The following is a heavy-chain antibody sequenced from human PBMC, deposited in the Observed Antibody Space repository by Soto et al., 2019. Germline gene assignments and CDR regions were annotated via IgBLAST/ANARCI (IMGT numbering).Heavy chain of an antibody. CDR3: ARVRSSGDSLGY. J-gene: IGHJ4*02. V-gene: IGHV4-61*01. Sequence: VQLQESGPGLVKPSETLSLTCTVSGGSVSSGSYYWSWTRQPPGKGLEWIGYIYYSGSTNYNPSLKSRVTISVDTSKNQFSLKLSSVTAADTAVYYCARVRSSGDSLGYWGQGTLVTVSS. CDR2: IYYSGST. CDR1: GGSVSSGSYY. D-gene: IGHD3-22*01.